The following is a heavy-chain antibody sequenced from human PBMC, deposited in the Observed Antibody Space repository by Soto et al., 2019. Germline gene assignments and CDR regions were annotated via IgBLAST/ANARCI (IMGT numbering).Heavy chain of an antibody. CDR2: ISYSGRT. CDR3: ARRRASDYGGNHHPYYFDR. J-gene: IGHJ4*02. V-gene: IGHV4-39*01. CDR1: GASIITDNYF. D-gene: IGHD4-17*01. Sequence: LSLTCTVSGASIITDNYFWVWIRQSPRRGLELIGSISYSGRTYDNPSLQSRVTISIDASKNQFSLKLTSVTTADTAVYYCARRRASDYGGNHHPYYFDRWGQGALVTVYS.